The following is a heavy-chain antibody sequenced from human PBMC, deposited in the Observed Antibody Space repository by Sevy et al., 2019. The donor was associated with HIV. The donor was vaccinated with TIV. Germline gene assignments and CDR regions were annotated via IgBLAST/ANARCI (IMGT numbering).Heavy chain of an antibody. V-gene: IGHV3-49*04. CDR2: IRNKEYNGAT. D-gene: IGHD4-4*01. CDR1: GFAFSDYA. J-gene: IGHJ4*02. CDR3: TRSVTTIY. Sequence: GGSLRLSCTGSGFAFSDYALSWVRQAPGKGLEWVGFIRNKEYNGATEFAASVKGRFFISRDDSKCVAYLDMNSLKTADTGLYYCTRSVTTIYWGRGTLFTVSS.